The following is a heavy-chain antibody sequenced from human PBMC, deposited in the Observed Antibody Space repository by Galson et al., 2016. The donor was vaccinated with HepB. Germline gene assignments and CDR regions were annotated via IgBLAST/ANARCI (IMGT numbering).Heavy chain of an antibody. D-gene: IGHD3-10*01. V-gene: IGHV3-30*18. CDR3: AKATYSGTYFES. CDR2: ISYDANNK. CDR1: GFIFSNFG. J-gene: IGHJ4*02. Sequence: SLRLSCAASGFIFSNFGMHWVRQAPGKGLEWVAVISYDANNKYYEDSVKGRFTFSRDNSKNTLYLQLNSLGGDDTAVHYCAKATYSGTYFESWGQGTLVTVSS.